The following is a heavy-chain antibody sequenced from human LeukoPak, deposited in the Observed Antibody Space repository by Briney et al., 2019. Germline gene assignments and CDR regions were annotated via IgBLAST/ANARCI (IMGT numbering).Heavy chain of an antibody. CDR3: ARDLPPYYFDY. V-gene: IGHV1-69*04. CDR2: IIPILGIA. CDR1: GGIFSSCA. J-gene: IGHJ4*02. Sequence: PVKVSCKASGGIFSSCAISWVRQAPGQGLEWMGRIIPILGIANYAQKFQGRVTITADKSTSTAYMDLSSLRSEDTAVYYCARDLPPYYFDYWGQGTLVTVSS.